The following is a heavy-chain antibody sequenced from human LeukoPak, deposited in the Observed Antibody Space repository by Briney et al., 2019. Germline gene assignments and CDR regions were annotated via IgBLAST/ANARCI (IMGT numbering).Heavy chain of an antibody. CDR1: GYTFTSYA. Sequence: ASAKVSCKASGYTFTSYAMHWVRQAPGQRLEWMGWINAGNGNTKYSQKFQGRVTITRDTSASTAYMELSSLRSEDTAVYYCARAKVPTSTNYYGSGSYLLGDYWGQGTLVTVSS. D-gene: IGHD3-10*01. CDR2: INAGNGNT. V-gene: IGHV1-3*01. J-gene: IGHJ4*02. CDR3: ARAKVPTSTNYYGSGSYLLGDY.